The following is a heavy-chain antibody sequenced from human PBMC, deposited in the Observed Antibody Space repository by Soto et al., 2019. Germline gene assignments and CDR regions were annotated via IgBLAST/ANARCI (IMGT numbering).Heavy chain of an antibody. CDR2: IYYNGET. J-gene: IGHJ4*02. Sequence: QMQLQESGPGLVKPSETLSLTCTVSGVSIRASSYYWGWIRQPPGKGLEWIGTIYYNGETFYHPSLKSRITMSIHTSKNQFSLNMTSVTAADTAVYSCARHGSYWGQGTLVTVSS. CDR3: ARHGSY. CDR1: GVSIRASSYY. V-gene: IGHV4-39*01.